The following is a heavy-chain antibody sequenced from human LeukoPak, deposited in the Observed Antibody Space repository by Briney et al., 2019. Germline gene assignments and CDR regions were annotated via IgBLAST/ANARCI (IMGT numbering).Heavy chain of an antibody. J-gene: IGHJ5*02. D-gene: IGHD3-3*01. CDR2: IYTSGST. CDR3: ARDRVWSGYSEFDP. V-gene: IGHV4-4*07. Sequence: SETPSLTCTVSGGSISSYYWSWIRQPAGKGLEWIGRIYTSGSTNYNPSLKSRVTMSVDTSKNQFSLKLSSVTAADTAVYYCARDRVWSGYSEFDPWGQGTLVTVSS. CDR1: GGSISSYY.